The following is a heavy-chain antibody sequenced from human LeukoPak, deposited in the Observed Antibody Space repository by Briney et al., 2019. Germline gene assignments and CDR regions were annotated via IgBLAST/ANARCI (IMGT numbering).Heavy chain of an antibody. CDR2: IIPIFGTA. CDR3: ARSPFDIVVVPAANPYYFDY. D-gene: IGHD2-2*01. J-gene: IGHJ4*02. Sequence: SVKVSCKASGGTFSSYAISWVRQAPGQGLEWMGGIIPIFGTANYAQKFQGRVTITTDESTSTAYMELSSLRSEDTAVYYCARSPFDIVVVPAANPYYFDYWGQGTLVTVSS. CDR1: GGTFSSYA. V-gene: IGHV1-69*05.